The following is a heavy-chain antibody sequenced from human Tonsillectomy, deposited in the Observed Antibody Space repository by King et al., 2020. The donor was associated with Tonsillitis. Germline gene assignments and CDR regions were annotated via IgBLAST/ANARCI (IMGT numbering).Heavy chain of an antibody. Sequence: QLQESGPGLVKPSETLSLTCAVSPYSISSDYYWGWIRQPPGKGLEWIGTIYHSGSTYYNPYLRSRVIISVDTSKNQFSLRLSSVTATDTAVYYCARVATYSDAFDIWGQGTMVTVS. D-gene: IGHD1-26*01. J-gene: IGHJ3*02. CDR2: IYHSGST. CDR3: ARVATYSDAFDI. V-gene: IGHV4-38-2*01. CDR1: PYSISSDYY.